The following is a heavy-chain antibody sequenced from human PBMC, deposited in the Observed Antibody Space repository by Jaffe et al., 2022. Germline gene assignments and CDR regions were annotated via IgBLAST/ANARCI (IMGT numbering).Heavy chain of an antibody. CDR3: AKPRIAVAGKSIWFDP. CDR1: GFTFSSYG. CDR2: IRYDGSNK. Sequence: QVQLVESGGGVVQPGGSLRLSCAASGFTFSSYGMHWVRQAPGKGLEWVAFIRYDGSNKYYADSVKGRFTISRDNSKNTLYLQMNSLRAEDTAVYYCAKPRIAVAGKSIWFDPWGQGTLVTVSS. D-gene: IGHD6-19*01. V-gene: IGHV3-30*02. J-gene: IGHJ5*02.